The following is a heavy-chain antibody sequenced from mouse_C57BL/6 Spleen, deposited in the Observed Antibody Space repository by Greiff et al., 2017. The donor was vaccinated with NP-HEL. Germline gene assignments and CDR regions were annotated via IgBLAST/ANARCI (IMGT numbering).Heavy chain of an antibody. CDR1: GYSITSGYY. CDR2: ISYDGSN. CDR3: AREGYYYGSSSFGV. V-gene: IGHV3-6*01. Sequence: EVKLMESGPGLVKPSQSLSLTCSVTGYSITSGYYWNWIRQFPGNKLEWMGYISYDGSNNYNPSLKNRISITRDTSKNQFFLKLNSVTTEDTATYYCAREGYYYGSSSFGVWGTGTTVTVSS. D-gene: IGHD1-1*01. J-gene: IGHJ1*03.